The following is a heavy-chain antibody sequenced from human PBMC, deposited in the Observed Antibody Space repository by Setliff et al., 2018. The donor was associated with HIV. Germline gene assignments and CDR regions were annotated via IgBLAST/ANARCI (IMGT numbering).Heavy chain of an antibody. V-gene: IGHV1-69*05. CDR1: GYTFTSYG. Sequence: SVKVSCKASGYTFTSYGISWVRQAPGQGLEWMGGIIPIFGTANYAQKFQGRVTITTDESTSTAYMELSSLRSDDTAMYYCATDPGYSSTWYSESFQHWGQGTVVTVSS. D-gene: IGHD6-13*01. CDR3: ATDPGYSSTWYSESFQH. J-gene: IGHJ1*01. CDR2: IIPIFGTA.